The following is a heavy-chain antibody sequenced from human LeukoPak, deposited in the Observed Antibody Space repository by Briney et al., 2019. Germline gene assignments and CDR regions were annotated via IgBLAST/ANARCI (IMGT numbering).Heavy chain of an antibody. CDR2: IYYSGST. J-gene: IGHJ4*02. CDR3: ARHAGYDYVWGSYPFDY. D-gene: IGHD3-16*02. CDR1: GGSISSYY. V-gene: IGHV4-59*08. Sequence: PSETLSLTCTVSGGSISSYYWSWVRQPPGKGLEWVGYIYYSGSTNYNPSLKSRVTISVETSKNQFSLKLSSVTAADTAVYYCARHAGYDYVWGSYPFDYWGQGTLVTVSS.